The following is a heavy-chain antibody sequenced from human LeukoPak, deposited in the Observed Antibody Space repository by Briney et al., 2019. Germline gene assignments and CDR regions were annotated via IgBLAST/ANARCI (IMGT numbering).Heavy chain of an antibody. CDR2: ISGSGGST. D-gene: IGHD3-10*01. V-gene: IGHV3-23*01. Sequence: PGGSLRLSCAASGFTFSSYAMSWVRQAPGKGLEWVSAISGSGGSTYYADSVKGRFTVSRDNSKDTLYLQMNDLRPDDTAIYYCAKRNTMVRGGPCFDYWGQGLLVTVSS. CDR1: GFTFSSYA. CDR3: AKRNTMVRGGPCFDY. J-gene: IGHJ4*02.